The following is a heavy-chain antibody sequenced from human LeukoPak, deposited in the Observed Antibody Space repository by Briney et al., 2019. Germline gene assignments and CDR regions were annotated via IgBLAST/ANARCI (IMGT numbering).Heavy chain of an antibody. CDR3: AKESLGYCSSTSCYVESFDY. CDR1: GFTFSSYG. V-gene: IGHV3-30*18. Sequence: GGSLRLSCAASGFTFSSYGMHRVRQAPGKGLEWVAVISYDGSNKYYADSVKGRFTISRDNSKNTLYLQMNSLRAEDTAVYYCAKESLGYCSSTSCYVESFDYWGQGTLVTVSS. D-gene: IGHD2-2*01. CDR2: ISYDGSNK. J-gene: IGHJ4*02.